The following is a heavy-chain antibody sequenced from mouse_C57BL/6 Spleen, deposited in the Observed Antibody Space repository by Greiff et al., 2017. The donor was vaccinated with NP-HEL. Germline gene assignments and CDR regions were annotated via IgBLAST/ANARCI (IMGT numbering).Heavy chain of an antibody. D-gene: IGHD2-4*01. CDR3: TRSSPYDYDSWFAY. V-gene: IGHV1-15*01. J-gene: IGHJ3*01. Sequence: QVQLQQSGAELVRPGASVTLSCKASGYTFTDYEMHWVKQTPVHGLEWIGAIDPETGGTAYNQKFKGKAILTADKSSSTAYMELRSLTSEDSAVYYCTRSSPYDYDSWFAYWGQGTLVTVSA. CDR1: GYTFTDYE. CDR2: IDPETGGT.